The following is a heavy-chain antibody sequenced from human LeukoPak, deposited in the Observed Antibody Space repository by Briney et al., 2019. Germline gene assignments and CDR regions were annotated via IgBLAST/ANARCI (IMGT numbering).Heavy chain of an antibody. D-gene: IGHD5-24*01. V-gene: IGHV3-30*04. Sequence: QSGGSLRLSCVASGFTFSSYAMHWVRQAPGKGLEWVAVISYDGSNKYYADSVKGRFTISRDNSKNMLYLQMNSLRAEDTAVYYCARDRWLQSTLFGYWGQGTLVTVSS. CDR2: ISYDGSNK. CDR1: GFTFSSYA. CDR3: ARDRWLQSTLFGY. J-gene: IGHJ4*02.